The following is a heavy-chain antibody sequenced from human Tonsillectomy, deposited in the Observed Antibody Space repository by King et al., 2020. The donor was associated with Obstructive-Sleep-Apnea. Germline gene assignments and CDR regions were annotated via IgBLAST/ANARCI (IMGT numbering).Heavy chain of an antibody. CDR3: ARTRGYNYGYSDY. Sequence: VQLVESGGDLVQPGGSLRLSCAASGFAFSGYNMNWVRQAPGEGLEWVSYISSSRSAISYADSVKGRFTISRDNAKNSLYLQMNSLRAEDTAVYYCARTRGYNYGYSDYWGQGTLVTVSS. J-gene: IGHJ4*02. CDR1: GFAFSGYN. CDR2: ISSSRSAI. V-gene: IGHV3-48*04. D-gene: IGHD5-18*01.